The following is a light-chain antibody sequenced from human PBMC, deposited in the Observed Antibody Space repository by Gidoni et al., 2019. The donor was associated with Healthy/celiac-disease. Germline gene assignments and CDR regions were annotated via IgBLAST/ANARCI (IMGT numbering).Light chain of an antibody. J-gene: IGKJ4*01. Sequence: EIVMTQSPATRSVSPGERATLSCRASQSVRRNVAWYQQKPGQAPRLLIYGASTRATGIPARFSGRGSGTEFTLTISSLQSEDFAVYYCQQSNNWPPLPFGGGTQVELK. CDR3: QQSNNWPPLP. CDR2: GAS. V-gene: IGKV3-15*01. CDR1: QSVRRN.